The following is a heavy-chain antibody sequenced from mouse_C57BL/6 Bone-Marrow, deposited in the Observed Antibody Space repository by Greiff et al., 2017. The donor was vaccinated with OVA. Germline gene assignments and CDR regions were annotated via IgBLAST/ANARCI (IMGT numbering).Heavy chain of an antibody. J-gene: IGHJ2*01. CDR2: ISSGGRYN. V-gene: IGHV5-6*02. D-gene: IGHD1-1*01. Sequence: EVKLEESGGDLVKPGGSLKLSCAASGFTFSSYGMTWVRQTPDKRLEWVATISSGGRYNYYPDSVKGRFTSSRDNAKNTLYLRMSSRQSEDTSMYYCARHGDYGSFFDYWGQGTTLTVSS. CDR3: ARHGDYGSFFDY. CDR1: GFTFSSYG.